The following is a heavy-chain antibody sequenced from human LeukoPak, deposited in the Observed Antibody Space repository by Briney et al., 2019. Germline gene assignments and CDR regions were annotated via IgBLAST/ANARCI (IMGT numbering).Heavy chain of an antibody. Sequence: GRSLRLSCAASGFTFSSYAMHWVRQAPGKGLEWVAVISYDGSNKYYADSVKGRFTISSDNSKNTLYLQMNSLRAEDTAVYYCARDHGMDVWGQGATVTVSS. CDR3: ARDHGMDV. J-gene: IGHJ6*02. CDR2: ISYDGSNK. CDR1: GFTFSSYA. V-gene: IGHV3-30-3*01.